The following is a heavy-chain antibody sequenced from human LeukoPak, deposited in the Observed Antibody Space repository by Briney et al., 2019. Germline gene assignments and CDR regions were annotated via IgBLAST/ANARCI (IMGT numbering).Heavy chain of an antibody. Sequence: GGSLRLSCAASGFTFSSYAMHWVRQAPGRGLEWVAVISYDGSNKYYADSVKGRFTISTDNSKNTLYLQMNSLRAEDTAVYYCARVRPPGAFDIWGQGTMVTVSS. CDR1: GFTFSSYA. CDR2: ISYDGSNK. J-gene: IGHJ3*02. V-gene: IGHV3-30-3*01. CDR3: ARVRPPGAFDI.